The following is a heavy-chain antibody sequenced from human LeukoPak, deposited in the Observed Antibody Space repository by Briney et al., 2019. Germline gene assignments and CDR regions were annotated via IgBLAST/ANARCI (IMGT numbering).Heavy chain of an antibody. J-gene: IGHJ4*02. Sequence: SETLSLTCTVSGGSISSRNYYWGWIRQPPGKGLEWIGYINFSGSTKSNSALESRVTISMDTSKNQFSLKLNSVTAADTAVYYCTRGGSADPFEHWGQGTLVTVSS. CDR2: INFSGST. CDR1: GGSISSRNYY. D-gene: IGHD1-26*01. CDR3: TRGGSADPFEH. V-gene: IGHV4-61*05.